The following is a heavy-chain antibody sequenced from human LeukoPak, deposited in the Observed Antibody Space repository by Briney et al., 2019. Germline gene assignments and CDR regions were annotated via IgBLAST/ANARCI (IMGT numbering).Heavy chain of an antibody. CDR2: VHNVGSS. CDR1: GVSTTNGIYY. J-gene: IGHJ4*02. V-gene: IGHV4-39*01. Sequence: SETLSLTCTVSGVSTTNGIYYWAWIRQPPGKGLEWIGSVHNVGSSYYNLSLRSRVTMSIDTSKNQFSLRLNSVTAADTAVYYCARHAEYNSGWHFYLDHWGQGILVTVSS. D-gene: IGHD6-19*01. CDR3: ARHAEYNSGWHFYLDH.